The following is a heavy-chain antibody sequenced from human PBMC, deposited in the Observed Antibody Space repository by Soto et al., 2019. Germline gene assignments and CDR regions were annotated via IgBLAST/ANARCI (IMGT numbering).Heavy chain of an antibody. V-gene: IGHV2-5*02. Sequence: QITLKESGPTLVKPTQTLTLTCTFSGFSLSTSGVGVGWIRQPPGKALEWLALIYWDDDKRYSPSLKSRLTIAKDTSKNQVVLTMTNMDPVDTATYYCAQWGITMPTDCWGQGTLVTISS. CDR3: AQWGITMPTDC. J-gene: IGHJ4*02. CDR1: GFSLSTSGVG. D-gene: IGHD3-10*01. CDR2: IYWDDDK.